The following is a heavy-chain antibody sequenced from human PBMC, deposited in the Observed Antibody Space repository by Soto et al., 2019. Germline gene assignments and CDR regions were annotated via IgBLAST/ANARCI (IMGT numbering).Heavy chain of an antibody. CDR3: ARSITIFGVVTNDY. D-gene: IGHD3-3*01. CDR1: GGTFSSYA. CDR2: IIPIFGTA. V-gene: IGHV1-69*13. J-gene: IGHJ4*02. Sequence: ASVKVSCKASGGTFSSYAISWVRQAPGQGLEWMGGIIPIFGTANYAQKFQGRVTITADESTSTAYMELSSLGSEDTAVYYCARSITIFGVVTNDYWGQGTLVTVSS.